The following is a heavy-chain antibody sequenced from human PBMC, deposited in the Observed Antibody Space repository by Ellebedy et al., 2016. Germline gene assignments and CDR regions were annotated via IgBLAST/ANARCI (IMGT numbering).Heavy chain of an antibody. CDR2: ISSSGSMM. Sequence: GESLKISXAASGFIFSDYYMSWIRQAPGKGLEWVSYISSSGSMMHYADSVKGRVTISRDNAKNSLYLHMNSLRAEDTAVYYCTRGGDYDSSVPLDYWGQGTLVTVSS. D-gene: IGHD3-22*01. CDR1: GFIFSDYY. J-gene: IGHJ4*02. CDR3: TRGGDYDSSVPLDY. V-gene: IGHV3-11*01.